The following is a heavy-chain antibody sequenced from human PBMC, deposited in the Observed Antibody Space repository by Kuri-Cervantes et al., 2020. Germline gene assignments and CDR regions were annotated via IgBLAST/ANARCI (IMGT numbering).Heavy chain of an antibody. V-gene: IGHV1-8*01. CDR1: GYTFTSYD. CDR2: MNPNSGNT. D-gene: IGHD6-19*01. CDR3: AREEGWQWLIGGGGGMDV. Sequence: ASVTVSCKASGYTFTSYDINWVRQATGQGLEWMGWMNPNSGNTGYAQKFQGRVTMTRNTSISTAYMELSSLRSEDTAVYYCAREEGWQWLIGGGGGMDVWGQGTTVTVSS. J-gene: IGHJ6*02.